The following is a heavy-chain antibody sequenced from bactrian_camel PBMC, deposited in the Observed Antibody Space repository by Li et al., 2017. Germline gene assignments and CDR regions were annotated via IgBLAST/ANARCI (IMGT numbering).Heavy chain of an antibody. CDR1: GYSYSSYC. J-gene: IGHJ4*01. CDR3: AEGRGSRGEHCYSLNY. V-gene: IGHV3-3*01. D-gene: IGHD6*01. CDR2: LWIGGAQT. Sequence: HVQLVESGGGSVQAGGSLRLSCVASGYSYSSYCMGWFRQRPGKDREALAVLWIGGAQTTYADSVKGRFTITRDKARDLVYLQMNGLQPEDTGMYFCAEGRGSRGEHCYSLNYWGQGTQVTVS.